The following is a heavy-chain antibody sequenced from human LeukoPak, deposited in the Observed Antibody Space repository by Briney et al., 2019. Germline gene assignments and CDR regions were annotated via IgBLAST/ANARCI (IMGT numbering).Heavy chain of an antibody. V-gene: IGHV3-30*02. CDR1: GFTFSNYG. CDR3: ARGPSGYHNT. J-gene: IGHJ4*02. CDR2: IRYDGSKK. Sequence: PGGSLRLSCAASGFTFSNYGIHWVRQAPGKGLEWVAFIRYDGSKKYYADSVKGRFTISRDNSKNTLFLQMNSLRAEDTAVYYCARGPSGYHNTGGQGTLVTVSS. D-gene: IGHD5-12*01.